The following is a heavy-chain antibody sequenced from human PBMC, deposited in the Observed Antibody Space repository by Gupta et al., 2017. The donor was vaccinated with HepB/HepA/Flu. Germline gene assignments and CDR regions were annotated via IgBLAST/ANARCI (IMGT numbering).Heavy chain of an antibody. Sequence: QVQLVQSWAEVREPVASVQVSCKASGYRFRSSYLHWVRQVPGRGLEWMVRIYPESAETSSARKVQGRVTMTGDTSTNLAYMGLSRRKSDDKGLYYGARSEGVIGSVWGHGTLVTVSS. CDR3: ARSEGVIGSV. CDR1: GYRFRSSY. CDR2: IYPESAET. D-gene: IGHD1-1*01. V-gene: IGHV1-2*05. J-gene: IGHJ4*01.